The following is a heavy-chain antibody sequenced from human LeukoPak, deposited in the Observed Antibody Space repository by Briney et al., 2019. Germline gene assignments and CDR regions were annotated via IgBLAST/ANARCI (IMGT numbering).Heavy chain of an antibody. Sequence: SGGSLRLSCATSGFIFSSYAMTWVRQAPGKGLEWVSSISSSSSYIYYADSVKGRFTISRDNAKNSLYLQMNSLRAEDTAVYYCASDIIAVDSVDVWGKGTTVTVSS. V-gene: IGHV3-21*01. CDR3: ASDIIAVDSVDV. CDR2: ISSSSSYI. J-gene: IGHJ6*04. D-gene: IGHD6-19*01. CDR1: GFIFSSYA.